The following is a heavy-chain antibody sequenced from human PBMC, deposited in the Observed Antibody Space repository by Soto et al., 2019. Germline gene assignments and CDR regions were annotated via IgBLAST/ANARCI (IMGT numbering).Heavy chain of an antibody. CDR3: ARDGGVAVAVDASDI. V-gene: IGHV3-20*04. CDR2: INWSGSST. J-gene: IGHJ3*02. CDR1: GFTFEDHG. D-gene: IGHD6-19*01. Sequence: EVQLVESGGGVVRPGGSLRLSCAASGFTFEDHGMTWVRQVPGKGLEWVAEINWSGSSTSYADSVKGRFTISRDNAQNSLYLQMNSLRAEDTALYFCARDGGVAVAVDASDIWGQGTMVTVSS.